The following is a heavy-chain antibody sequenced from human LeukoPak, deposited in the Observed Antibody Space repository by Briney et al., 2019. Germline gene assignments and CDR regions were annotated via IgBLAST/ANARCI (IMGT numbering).Heavy chain of an antibody. D-gene: IGHD1-26*01. V-gene: IGHV4-39*01. CDR1: GGSISSSGYY. J-gene: IGHJ5*02. Sequence: PSETLSLTCTVSGGSISSSGYYWGWIRQPPGKGLEWIASIYYSGSTYYNPSLKSRATISVDTSKHQHSLKLSSLTAADTAVYYCARHEYSGSYYGLSGFDPWGQGALVTVSS. CDR3: ARHEYSGSYYGLSGFDP. CDR2: IYYSGST.